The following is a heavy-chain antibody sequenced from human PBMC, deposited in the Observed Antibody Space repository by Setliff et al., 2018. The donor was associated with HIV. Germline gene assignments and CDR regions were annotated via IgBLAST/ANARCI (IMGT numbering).Heavy chain of an antibody. Sequence: PGGSLRLSCAASGFTFSSYEMNWVRQAPGKGLEWVAYISASGSTIYYTDSVKGRFTISRDNAKNSLSLQMNSLRAEDTAVYYCARDSSSWSWAEYFQFWGQGTPVTVSS. CDR1: GFTFSSYE. CDR2: ISASGSTI. J-gene: IGHJ1*01. D-gene: IGHD6-13*01. CDR3: ARDSSSWSWAEYFQF. V-gene: IGHV3-48*03.